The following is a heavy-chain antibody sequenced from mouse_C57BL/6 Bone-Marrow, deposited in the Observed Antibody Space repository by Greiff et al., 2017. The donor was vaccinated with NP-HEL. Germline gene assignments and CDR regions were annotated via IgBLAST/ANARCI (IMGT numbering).Heavy chain of an antibody. CDR2: IDPETGGT. V-gene: IGHV1-15*01. D-gene: IGHD3-1*01. CDR1: GYTFTDYE. Sequence: QVHVKQSGAELVRPGASVTLSCKASGYTFTDYEMHWVKQTPVHGLEWIGAIDPETGGTAYNQKFKGKAILTADKSSSTAYMELRSLTSEDSAVYYCTGLRRAWFAYWGQGTLVTVSA. J-gene: IGHJ3*01. CDR3: TGLRRAWFAY.